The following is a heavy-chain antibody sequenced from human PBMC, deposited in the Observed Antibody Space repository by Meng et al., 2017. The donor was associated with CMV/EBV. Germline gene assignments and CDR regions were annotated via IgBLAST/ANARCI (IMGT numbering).Heavy chain of an antibody. CDR3: ALAEYSSSLFDY. CDR1: GYTFTSYY. J-gene: IGHJ4*02. D-gene: IGHD6-13*01. Sequence: QVQLVQSGAEVKKPGASVKVSCKASGYTFTSYYMHWVRQAPGQGLEWMGIINPSGGSTSYTQKFQGRVTMTRDTSTGTVYMELSSLRSEDTAVYYCALAEYSSSLFDYWGQGTLVTVSS. V-gene: IGHV1-46*01. CDR2: INPSGGST.